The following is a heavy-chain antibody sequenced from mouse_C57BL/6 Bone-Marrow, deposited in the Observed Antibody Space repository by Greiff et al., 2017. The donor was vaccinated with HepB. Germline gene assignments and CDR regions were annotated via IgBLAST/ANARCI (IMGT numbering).Heavy chain of an antibody. CDR2: IYPRDGST. V-gene: IGHV1-85*01. J-gene: IGHJ1*03. CDR3: ARGISFDV. Sequence: VQLVESGPELVKPGASVKLSCKASGYTFTSYDINWVKQRPGQGLEWIGWIYPRDGSTKYKEKFKGQATLTVDTSSSTAYMELHSLTSEDSAVYFCARGISFDVWGTGTTVTVSS. CDR1: GYTFTSYD.